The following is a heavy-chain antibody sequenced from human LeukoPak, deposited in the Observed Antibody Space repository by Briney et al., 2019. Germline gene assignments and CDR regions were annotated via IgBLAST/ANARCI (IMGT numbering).Heavy chain of an antibody. V-gene: IGHV4-39*07. CDR1: GGSISSSSYY. CDR3: AGKETYYDFWSGYPPLDNWFDP. Sequence: SETLSLTCTVSGGSISSSSYYWGWIRQPPGKGLEWIGSIYYSGSTNYNPSLKSRVTISVDTSKNQFSLKLSSVTAADTAVYYCAGKETYYDFWSGYPPLDNWFDPWGQGTLVTVSS. J-gene: IGHJ5*02. CDR2: IYYSGST. D-gene: IGHD3-3*01.